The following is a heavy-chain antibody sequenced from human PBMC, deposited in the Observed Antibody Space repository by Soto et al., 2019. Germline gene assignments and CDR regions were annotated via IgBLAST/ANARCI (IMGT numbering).Heavy chain of an antibody. V-gene: IGHV4-30-2*01. J-gene: IGHJ4*02. Sequence: SETLSLTCAVSGGSISSGCYSWSWMLQPAGKGLEWIGYMYHRGSTYYKPSLKSRVTVAVDRYKNQFCLKLSSVTAADTAVYYCARGTGTPGLDYWGQGNLVTVFS. CDR2: MYHRGST. D-gene: IGHD1-7*01. CDR3: ARGTGTPGLDY. CDR1: GGSISSGCYS.